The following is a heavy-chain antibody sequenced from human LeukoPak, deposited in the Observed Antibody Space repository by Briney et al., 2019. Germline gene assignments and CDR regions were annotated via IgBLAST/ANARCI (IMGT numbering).Heavy chain of an antibody. J-gene: IGHJ6*02. D-gene: IGHD5-18*01. CDR1: GFTFSSYE. Sequence: GGSLRLSCAASGFTFSSYEMNWVRQAPGKGLEWVSYISSSGSTIYYADSVKGRFTISGDNAKNSLYLQMNSLRAEDTAVYYCAREDTAMVNYYYYGMDVWGQGTTVTVSS. V-gene: IGHV3-48*03. CDR3: AREDTAMVNYYYYGMDV. CDR2: ISSSGSTI.